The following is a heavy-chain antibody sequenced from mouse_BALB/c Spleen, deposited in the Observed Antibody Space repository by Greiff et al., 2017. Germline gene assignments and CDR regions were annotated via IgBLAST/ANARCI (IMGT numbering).Heavy chain of an antibody. CDR2: IWTGGGT. D-gene: IGHD2-4*01. Sequence: VMLVESGPGLVAPSQSLSITCTVSGFSLTSYDISWIRQPPGKGLEWLGVIWTGGGTNYNSAFMSRLSISKDNSKSQVFLKMNSLQTDDTAIYYCVRDQGTMITTVPFAYWGQGTLVTVSA. J-gene: IGHJ3*01. CDR1: GFSLTSYD. CDR3: VRDQGTMITTVPFAY. V-gene: IGHV2-9-2*01.